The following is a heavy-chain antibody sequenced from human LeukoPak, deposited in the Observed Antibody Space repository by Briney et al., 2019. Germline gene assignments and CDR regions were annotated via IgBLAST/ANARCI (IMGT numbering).Heavy chain of an antibody. J-gene: IGHJ3*02. Sequence: GGSLRLSCTVSGFTVSSNSMSWVRQAPGKGLEWVSEIYSDGSTYYAASVKGRFSISRDNSKNTVYLQMNSLRAEDMAVYYCARDLREHGVFDIWGQGTMVTVSS. CDR2: IYSDGST. CDR1: GFTVSSNS. D-gene: IGHD1-26*01. V-gene: IGHV3-53*01. CDR3: ARDLREHGVFDI.